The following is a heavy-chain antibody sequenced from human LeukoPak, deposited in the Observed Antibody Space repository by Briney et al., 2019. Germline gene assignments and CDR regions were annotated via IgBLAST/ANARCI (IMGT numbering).Heavy chain of an antibody. CDR2: ISSDGATT. V-gene: IGHV3-74*01. J-gene: IGHJ4*02. D-gene: IGHD3-9*01. CDR3: ARGSGFGV. Sequence: PGGSLRLSCAASGFTVSTYWVHWVRQVPEKGLVRVSGISSDGATTHYADSVKGRFTISRDNAKNTLYLQMNSLRVEDTAVYYCARGSGFGVWGQGTLVTVSS. CDR1: GFTVSTYW.